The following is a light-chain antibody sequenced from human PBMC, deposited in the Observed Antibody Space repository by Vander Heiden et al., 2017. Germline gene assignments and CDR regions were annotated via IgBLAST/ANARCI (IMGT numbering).Light chain of an antibody. V-gene: IGLV4-69*01. J-gene: IGLJ3*02. CDR3: QTWGTGIQV. Sequence: QLVLTQSPSASASLGASVKHTCTLSRGHSSYAIAWHQQQPEKGPRYLMKLNSDGSHSKGDGIPDRFSGSSSGAERYLTISSLQSEDEADYYCQTWGTGIQVFGGGTKLTVL. CDR2: LNSDGSH. CDR1: RGHSSYA.